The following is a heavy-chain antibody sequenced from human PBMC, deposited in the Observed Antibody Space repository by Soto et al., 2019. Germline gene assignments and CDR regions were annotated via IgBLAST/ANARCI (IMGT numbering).Heavy chain of an antibody. CDR3: AREFGYYFDY. J-gene: IGHJ4*02. CDR2: IYHGGNS. CDR1: GGSISSGGYS. V-gene: IGHV4-30-2*01. D-gene: IGHD3-10*01. Sequence: LSLTCAVSGGSISSGGYSWSWIRQPPGKGLEWIGYIYHGGNSYYNPSLKSRVTISIDSSQNQFSLKLSSVTAADTAVYYCAREFGYYFDYWGQGTLVTVSS.